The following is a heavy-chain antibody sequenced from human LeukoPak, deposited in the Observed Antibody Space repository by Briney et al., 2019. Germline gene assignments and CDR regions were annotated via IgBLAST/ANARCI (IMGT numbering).Heavy chain of an antibody. CDR1: GGSLSNYY. Sequence: PSETLSLTCAVYGGSLSNYYWTWVRQPPGKGLEWIGYTYYSGSTYYNPSLKSRVTISVETSKNQFSLKLSSVTAADTAVYYCAREPHMATAYYFDYWGQGTLVTVSS. CDR2: TYYSGST. CDR3: AREPHMATAYYFDY. D-gene: IGHD5-12*01. J-gene: IGHJ4*02. V-gene: IGHV4-59*06.